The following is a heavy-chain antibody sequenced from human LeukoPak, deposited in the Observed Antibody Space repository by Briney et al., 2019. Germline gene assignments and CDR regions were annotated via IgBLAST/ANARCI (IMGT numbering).Heavy chain of an antibody. J-gene: IGHJ6*03. Sequence: PGGSLRLSCAASGFTFSSYSMNWVRQAPGKGLEWVSSISSSSSYIYYADSVKGRFTISRDNAKNSLYLQMNSLRAEDTAVYYCARDVAYCGGDCYSVHYYYYMDVWGKGTTVTISS. CDR3: ARDVAYCGGDCYSVHYYYYMDV. CDR2: ISSSSSYI. V-gene: IGHV3-21*01. CDR1: GFTFSSYS. D-gene: IGHD2-21*02.